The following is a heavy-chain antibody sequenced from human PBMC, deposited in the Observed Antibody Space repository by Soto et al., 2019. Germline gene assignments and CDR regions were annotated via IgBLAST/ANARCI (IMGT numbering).Heavy chain of an antibody. CDR3: ARRSSGWYFDY. V-gene: IGHV3-23*01. D-gene: IGHD6-19*01. CDR1: GFTFSSYA. J-gene: IGHJ4*02. Sequence: EVQLLESGGGLVQPGGSLRLSCAASGFTFSSYAMNWVRQAPGKGLEWVSVISGSGDSTYYADSVKDRFTISRDNSKNTLYLQMNSLRAEDTAVYYCARRSSGWYFDYWGQGTLVTVSS. CDR2: ISGSGDST.